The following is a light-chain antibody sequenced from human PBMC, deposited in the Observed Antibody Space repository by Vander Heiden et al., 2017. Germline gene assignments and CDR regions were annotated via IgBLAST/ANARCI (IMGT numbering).Light chain of an antibody. Sequence: DTVLTQSTASLSLSPGERATLSCGASLTVYTALAWYQHRSGQPPRLLIFDASKRAAGIPVRFSGSGSGTDFTLSISSLQPEDSAIYYCHQSRNWPPTFGRGTKLEI. V-gene: IGKV3-11*01. CDR2: DAS. CDR3: HQSRNWPPT. J-gene: IGKJ2*01. CDR1: LTVYTA.